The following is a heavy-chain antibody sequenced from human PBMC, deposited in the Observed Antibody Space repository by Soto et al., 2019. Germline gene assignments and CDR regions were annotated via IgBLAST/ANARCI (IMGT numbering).Heavy chain of an antibody. D-gene: IGHD6-6*01. V-gene: IGHV1-69*13. Sequence: VKVFCKASGGTFSSYAISWVRQAPGQGLEWMGGIIPIFGTANYAQKFQGRVTITADESTSTAYMELSSLRSEDTAVYYCARDLEYSSSSAGWFDPWGQGTLVTVSS. CDR1: GGTFSSYA. CDR3: ARDLEYSSSSAGWFDP. J-gene: IGHJ5*02. CDR2: IIPIFGTA.